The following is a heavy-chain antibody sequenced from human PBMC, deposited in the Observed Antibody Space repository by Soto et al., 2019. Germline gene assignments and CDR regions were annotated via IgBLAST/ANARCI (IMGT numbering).Heavy chain of an antibody. J-gene: IGHJ5*02. D-gene: IGHD2-2*01. CDR2: ISSSGSTI. CDR3: ARVGYCSSTSCYGFDP. Sequence: QVQLVESGGGLVKPGGSLRLSCAASGFTFSDYYMSWIRQAPGKGMEWVSYISSSGSTIYYADSVKGRFTISRDNAQNSLYLQMNSLRAEDTAVYYCARVGYCSSTSCYGFDPWGQGTLVTVSS. CDR1: GFTFSDYY. V-gene: IGHV3-11*01.